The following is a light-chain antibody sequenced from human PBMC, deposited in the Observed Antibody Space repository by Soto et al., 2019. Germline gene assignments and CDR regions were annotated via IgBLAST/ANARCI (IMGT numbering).Light chain of an antibody. Sequence: QSALTQPASVSGSPGQSIAISCTGTSSDVGAYDYVSWYQQHPGEAPKVKIYDVSHRPSGVSDRVSGSKSGNTASLTISGLQAEDEADYYCSSYAKSGSVVFGGGTKLTVL. CDR1: SSDVGAYDY. CDR2: DVS. J-gene: IGLJ2*01. V-gene: IGLV2-14*01. CDR3: SSYAKSGSVV.